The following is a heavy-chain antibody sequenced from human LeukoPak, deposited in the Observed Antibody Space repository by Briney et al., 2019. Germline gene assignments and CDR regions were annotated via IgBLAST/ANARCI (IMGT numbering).Heavy chain of an antibody. Sequence: GGSLRLSCAASGFTFSDYYMSWIRQAPGRGLEWVSYISSSGSPISYADSVKGRTTISRDNTKNSLYLQMNSLRAEDTAVYYCARHQHYGMDVWGQGATVTVSS. CDR1: GFTFSDYY. J-gene: IGHJ6*02. CDR2: ISSSGSPI. V-gene: IGHV3-11*01. CDR3: ARHQHYGMDV.